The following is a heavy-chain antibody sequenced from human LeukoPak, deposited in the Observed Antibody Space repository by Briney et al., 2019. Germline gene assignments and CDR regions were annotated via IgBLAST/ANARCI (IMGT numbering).Heavy chain of an antibody. CDR3: ARGRSPQAPLPDAFDI. D-gene: IGHD3-10*01. V-gene: IGHV4-59*01. CDR1: GGSISSYY. J-gene: IGHJ3*02. Sequence: PSETLSLTCTVSGGSISSYYRSWIRQPPGKGLEWIGYIYYSGSTNYNPSLKSRVTISVDTSKNQFSLKLSSVTAADTAVYYCARGRSPQAPLPDAFDIWGQGTMVTVSS. CDR2: IYYSGST.